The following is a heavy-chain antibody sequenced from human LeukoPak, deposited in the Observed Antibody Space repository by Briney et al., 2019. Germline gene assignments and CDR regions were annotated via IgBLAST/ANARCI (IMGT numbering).Heavy chain of an antibody. CDR3: ARFKALDY. CDR1: GFTFSSYG. Sequence: GGTLRLSCAASGFTFSSYGMSWVRQAPGKGLEGVSAISGSGGSTYYADSVKGRFTISRDNSKNTLYLQMNSLRAEDTAVYYCARFKALDYWGQGTLVTVSS. J-gene: IGHJ4*02. CDR2: ISGSGGST. V-gene: IGHV3-23*01.